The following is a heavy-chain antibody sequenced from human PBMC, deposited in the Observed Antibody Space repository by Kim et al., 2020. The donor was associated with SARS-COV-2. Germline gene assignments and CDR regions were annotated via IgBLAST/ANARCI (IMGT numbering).Heavy chain of an antibody. Sequence: YYADSVKGRFTISRDNAKNSLYLQMNSLRAEDTAVYYCARDPRNDLGLDYWGQGTLVTVSS. D-gene: IGHD1-1*01. CDR3: ARDPRNDLGLDY. V-gene: IGHV3-21*01. J-gene: IGHJ4*02.